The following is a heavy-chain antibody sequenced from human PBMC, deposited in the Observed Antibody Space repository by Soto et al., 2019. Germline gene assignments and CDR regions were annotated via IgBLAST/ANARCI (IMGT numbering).Heavy chain of an antibody. Sequence: QMQLVQSGPEVKKPGTSVKVSCKASGFTFTSSAMQWVRQARGQRLEWIGWIVVGSGNTNYAQKFQERGTITRDMCKSTAYMGLSSLSSEDTAVYYCAAVTIFREFEEPGYWGQGTLVTVSS. J-gene: IGHJ4*02. CDR1: GFTFTSSA. CDR2: IVVGSGNT. D-gene: IGHD3-3*02. CDR3: AAVTIFREFEEPGY. V-gene: IGHV1-58*02.